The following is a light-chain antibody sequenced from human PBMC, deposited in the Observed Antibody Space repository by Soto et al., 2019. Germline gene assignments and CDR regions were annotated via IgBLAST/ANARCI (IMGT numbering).Light chain of an antibody. V-gene: IGKV1-39*01. CDR1: QSISSY. CDR2: AAS. Sequence: DIQMTQSPSSFSASTGDRVTITCRASQSISSYLNWYQQKPGKAPKLLIYAASSLQSGVPSRFSGSGSGTDFTLTISSLQPEDFATYYCQQSYSTLITFGQGTRLEIK. J-gene: IGKJ5*01. CDR3: QQSYSTLIT.